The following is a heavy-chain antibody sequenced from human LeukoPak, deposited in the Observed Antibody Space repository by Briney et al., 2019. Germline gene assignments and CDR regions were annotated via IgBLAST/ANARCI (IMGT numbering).Heavy chain of an antibody. CDR2: INGYGGST. Sequence: PGGSLRLSCAASGFTFSSYSMNRVRQAPGKGLEWVSGINGYGGSTYYTDSVKGRFTISRDNSKNTLYLQMNSLRAEDTAVYYCAKSMAGEIAATGGYLDYWGQGTLVTVSS. J-gene: IGHJ4*02. CDR1: GFTFSSYS. V-gene: IGHV3-23*01. D-gene: IGHD6-13*01. CDR3: AKSMAGEIAATGGYLDY.